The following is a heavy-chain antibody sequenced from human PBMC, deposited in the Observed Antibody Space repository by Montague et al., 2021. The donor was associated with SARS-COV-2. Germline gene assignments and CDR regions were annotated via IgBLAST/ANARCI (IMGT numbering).Heavy chain of an antibody. V-gene: IGHV4-31*03. CDR1: GGSISSGGYY. CDR2: FYYSGST. D-gene: IGHD2-2*01. J-gene: IGHJ5*02. Sequence: TLSLTCTVSGGSISSGGYYWSWIRQHPGKGRVWIVYFYYSGSTYYNLYRKIRLTIAVDTSKNRFPLRLSSVTAADTAMYYCARECVVVPTTRNWFDPWGQGTLVTVSS. CDR3: ARECVVVPTTRNWFDP.